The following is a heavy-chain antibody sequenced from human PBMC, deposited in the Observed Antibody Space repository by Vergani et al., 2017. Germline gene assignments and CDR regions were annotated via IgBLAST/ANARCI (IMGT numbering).Heavy chain of an antibody. D-gene: IGHD1-14*01. CDR2: MNPNSGNT. J-gene: IGHJ4*02. Sequence: QVQLVQSGAEVKKPGASVKVSCKASGYTFTRYDINWVRQATGQGLEWMGWMNPNSGNTGDAQKFQGRVTMTRDTSISTAYMELSRLRSDDTAVYYCARGATGYWGQGTLVTVSS. V-gene: IGHV1-8*01. CDR1: GYTFTRYD. CDR3: ARGATGY.